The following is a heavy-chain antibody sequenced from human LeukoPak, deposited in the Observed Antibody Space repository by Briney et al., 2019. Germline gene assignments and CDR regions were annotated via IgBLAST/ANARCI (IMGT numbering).Heavy chain of an antibody. V-gene: IGHV3-53*01. D-gene: IGHD2-15*01. CDR1: GFTVSSNY. CDR3: ARGGTFPIFDY. J-gene: IGHJ4*02. CDR2: NYSGGRT. Sequence: GGSLRLSCAASGFTVSSNYMSWVRQAPGKGLEWVSVNYSGGRTYYADSVTGRFTTSRDNSKNTLYLQMNSLRAEDTAVYYCARGGTFPIFDYWGQGTLVTVSS.